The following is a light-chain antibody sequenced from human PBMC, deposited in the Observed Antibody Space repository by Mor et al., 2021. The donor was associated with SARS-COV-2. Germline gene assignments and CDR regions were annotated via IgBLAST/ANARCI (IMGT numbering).Light chain of an antibody. J-gene: IGKJ5*01. Sequence: RSSQWISTYLNWYQQKPGKAPKLLVNVASSLQSGVPSRFTGSGSGTLFTLTISSLQPEDFGTYFCQQSFSNPITFGQG. V-gene: IGKV1-39*01. CDR3: QQSFSNPIT. CDR1: QWISTY. CDR2: VAS.